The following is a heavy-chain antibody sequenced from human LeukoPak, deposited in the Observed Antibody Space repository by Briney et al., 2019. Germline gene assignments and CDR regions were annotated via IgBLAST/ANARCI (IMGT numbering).Heavy chain of an antibody. Sequence: GGSLRLSCAASGFTLSSYSVNWVRQAPGKGLEWISYISTSGSTIHYADSVRGRLTISRDNAKNSLFLQMNTLRAEDTAVYFCARSYSGGDHWGQGTLVTVSS. CDR2: ISTSGSTI. CDR1: GFTLSSYS. D-gene: IGHD4-4*01. V-gene: IGHV3-48*01. J-gene: IGHJ4*02. CDR3: ARSYSGGDH.